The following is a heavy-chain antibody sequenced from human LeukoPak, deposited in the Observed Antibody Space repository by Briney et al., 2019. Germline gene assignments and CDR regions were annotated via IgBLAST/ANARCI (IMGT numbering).Heavy chain of an antibody. V-gene: IGHV3-30*02. Sequence: PGGSLRLSCAASGFTFSSYGMHWVRQAPGKGLEWVAFIRYDGSNKYYADSVKGRFTISRDNAKNSLYLQMNSLRAEDTALYYCAKDIGVTRYYFDYWGQGTLVTVSS. CDR2: IRYDGSNK. J-gene: IGHJ4*02. D-gene: IGHD3-10*01. CDR1: GFTFSSYG. CDR3: AKDIGVTRYYFDY.